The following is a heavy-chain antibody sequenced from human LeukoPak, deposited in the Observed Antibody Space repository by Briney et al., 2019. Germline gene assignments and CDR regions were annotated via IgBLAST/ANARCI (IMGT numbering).Heavy chain of an antibody. Sequence: PGGSLRLSCAASGFTFSNYDMHWVRQATGKGLEWVSAFHTAGDINYSGSVKGRFATSRENAKNSFYLQMNNLRAGDTAVYYCARGSCSSRSCYKRVNGLDVWGQGTPVTVSS. CDR2: FHTAGDI. CDR3: ARGSCSSRSCYKRVNGLDV. J-gene: IGHJ6*02. CDR1: GFTFSNYD. D-gene: IGHD2-2*01. V-gene: IGHV3-13*01.